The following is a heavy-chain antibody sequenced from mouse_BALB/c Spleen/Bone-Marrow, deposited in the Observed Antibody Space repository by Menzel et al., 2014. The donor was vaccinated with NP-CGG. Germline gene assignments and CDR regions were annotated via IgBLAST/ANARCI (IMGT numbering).Heavy chain of an antibody. D-gene: IGHD1-3*01. CDR3: ARKRDNLYYFDY. V-gene: IGHV1-19*01. Sequence: EVQGVESGPELVKPGASVKMSCKASGYTFTDYHMDWVKQSHGESFEWIGRVNPYNGGTSYNQKFKGKATLTVDKSSSTAYMELNSLTSEDSAVYYCARKRDNLYYFDYWGQGTTLTVSS. CDR2: VNPYNGGT. CDR1: GYTFTDYH. J-gene: IGHJ2*01.